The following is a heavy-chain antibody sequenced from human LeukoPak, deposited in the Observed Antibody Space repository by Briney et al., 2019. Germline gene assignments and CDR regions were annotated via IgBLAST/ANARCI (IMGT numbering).Heavy chain of an antibody. D-gene: IGHD6-6*01. V-gene: IGHV1-69*05. CDR1: GGTFSSYA. J-gene: IGHJ6*03. CDR2: IIPIFGTA. CDR3: ARDGVAAPTWGYYYYMDV. Sequence: GASVKVSCKASGGTFSSYAISWVRQAPGQGLEWMGGIIPIFGTANYAQKFQGRVTITTDESTSTAYMELSSLRSEDTAVYCCARDGVAAPTWGYYYYMDVWGKGTTVTVSS.